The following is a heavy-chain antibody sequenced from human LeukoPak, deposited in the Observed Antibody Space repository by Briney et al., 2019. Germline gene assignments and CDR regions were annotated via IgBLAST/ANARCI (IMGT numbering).Heavy chain of an antibody. J-gene: IGHJ5*02. V-gene: IGHV1-46*01. Sequence: ASVKVSCKASGDTFSSYYMHWVRQAPGQGLEWMGIINPSGGSISYAQKFQGRVTMTRDMSTSTLYMELSSLRSEDTAVYYCARDLGAARVNWFDPWGQGTLVTVSS. D-gene: IGHD6-13*01. CDR2: INPSGGSI. CDR1: GDTFSSYY. CDR3: ARDLGAARVNWFDP.